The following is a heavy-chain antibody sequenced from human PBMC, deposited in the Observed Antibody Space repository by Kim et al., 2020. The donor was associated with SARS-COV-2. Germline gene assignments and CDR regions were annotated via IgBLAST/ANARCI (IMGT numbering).Heavy chain of an antibody. CDR3: VKPRSTGNWYYFDY. V-gene: IGHV3-23*01. D-gene: IGHD1-1*01. J-gene: IGHJ4*02. Sequence: AAAEAGRVTITRANSKNTLYLQMNSLRAEDTAIYYCVKPRSTGNWYYFDYWGQGILVTVSS.